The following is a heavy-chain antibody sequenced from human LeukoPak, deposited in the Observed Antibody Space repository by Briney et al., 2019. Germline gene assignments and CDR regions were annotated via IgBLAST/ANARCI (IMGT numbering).Heavy chain of an antibody. J-gene: IGHJ4*02. V-gene: IGHV3-23*01. D-gene: IGHD3-22*01. CDR2: VSGSGGST. CDR1: GFTFSNYA. CDR3: AKHLYYDSGAYHTLSSFDY. Sequence: GGSLRLSCAASGFTFSNYAMSWVRQAPGKGLEWVSVVSGSGGSTYYADSVKGRFTISRDNSKNTLYVQMNSLRAEDKAVYYCAKHLYYDSGAYHTLSSFDYWGQGTLVTVSS.